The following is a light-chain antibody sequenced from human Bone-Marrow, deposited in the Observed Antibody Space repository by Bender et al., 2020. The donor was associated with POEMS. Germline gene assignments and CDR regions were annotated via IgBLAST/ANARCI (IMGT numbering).Light chain of an antibody. CDR2: QDT. Sequence: SYEVTQPPSVSVSPGQTASITCSGDDLGVKYVAWYQQKPGQSPVLVIYQDTKRPSGIPERFSGSNSGNTATLTISGTQAMDEADYYWQAWDTYSVIFGGGTKLTVL. V-gene: IGLV3-1*01. J-gene: IGLJ2*01. CDR1: DLGVKY. CDR3: QAWDTYSVI.